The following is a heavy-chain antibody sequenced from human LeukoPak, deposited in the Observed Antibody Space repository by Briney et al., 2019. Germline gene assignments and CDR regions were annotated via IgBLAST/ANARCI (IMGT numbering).Heavy chain of an antibody. CDR1: GVSITDYY. CDR2: IYYKGYT. Sequence: SETLSLTCSVTGVSITDYYWSWIRQPPGKGLEWIGYIYYKGYTNYSPSLKSRVTISMDTSKSQFSLKPRSVTAADTAVYYCASTPLSDLDIWGQGTMVIVSS. CDR3: ASTPLSDLDI. J-gene: IGHJ3*02. V-gene: IGHV4-59*01.